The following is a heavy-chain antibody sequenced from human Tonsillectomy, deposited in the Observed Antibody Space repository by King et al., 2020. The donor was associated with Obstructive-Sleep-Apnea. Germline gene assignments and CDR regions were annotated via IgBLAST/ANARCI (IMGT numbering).Heavy chain of an antibody. D-gene: IGHD5-18*01. J-gene: IGHJ4*02. V-gene: IGHV3-30-3*01. CDR3: ARDHGYSYGYIDYYFDY. CDR2: ISYGGSDK. Sequence: VRLVESGGGVVQPGRSLRLSCAASGFSFSNYAMHWVRQAPGKGLEWVALISYGGSDKYNADSVKGRFTISRDNSKNTLYLQMNSLRAEDTAVYYCARDHGYSYGYIDYYFDYWGQGTRVTVPS. CDR1: GFSFSNYA.